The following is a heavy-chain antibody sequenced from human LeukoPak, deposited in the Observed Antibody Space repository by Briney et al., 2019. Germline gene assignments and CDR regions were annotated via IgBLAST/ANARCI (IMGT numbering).Heavy chain of an antibody. CDR2: ISGSGGST. CDR1: GFTFSSYA. CDR3: AKQSRSSGWYPIDY. V-gene: IGHV3-23*01. D-gene: IGHD6-19*01. Sequence: PGGSLRLSCAASGFTFSSYAMSWVRQAPGKGLELVSAISGSGGSTYYADSVKGRFTISRDNSKNTLYLQMNSLRAEDTAVYYCAKQSRSSGWYPIDYWGQGTLVTVSS. J-gene: IGHJ4*02.